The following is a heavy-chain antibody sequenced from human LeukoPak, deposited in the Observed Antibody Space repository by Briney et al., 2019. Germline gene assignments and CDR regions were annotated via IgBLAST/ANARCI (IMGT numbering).Heavy chain of an antibody. CDR1: GGSISSGDYY. CDR2: IYHSGST. CDR3: ARVVVVVAAREYYFDY. V-gene: IGHV4-39*07. D-gene: IGHD2-15*01. Sequence: SETLSLTCTVSGGSISSGDYYWGWIRQPPGKGLEWIGSIYHSGSTYYNPSLKSRVTISVDTSKNQFSLKLSSVTAADTAVYYCARVVVVVAAREYYFDYWGQGTLVTVSS. J-gene: IGHJ4*02.